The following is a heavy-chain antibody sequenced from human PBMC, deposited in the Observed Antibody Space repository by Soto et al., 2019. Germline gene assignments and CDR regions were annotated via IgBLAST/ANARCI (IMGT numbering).Heavy chain of an antibody. V-gene: IGHV4-34*01. Sequence: QVQLQQWGAGLLKPSETLSLTCGVDGGSFYDYYWIWIRQPPGKGLEWIGEVNHSGSTNYNPSLKSRVTILLDTSKSQLSLKLTSVTDADTAVYYCARASTSSSSWNTANDAFDIWGQGTIVTVSP. CDR1: GGSFYDYY. J-gene: IGHJ3*02. D-gene: IGHD6-13*01. CDR2: VNHSGST. CDR3: ARASTSSSSWNTANDAFDI.